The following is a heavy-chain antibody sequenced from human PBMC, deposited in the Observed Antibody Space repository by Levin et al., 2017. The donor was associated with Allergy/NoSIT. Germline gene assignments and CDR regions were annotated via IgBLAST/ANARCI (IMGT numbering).Heavy chain of an antibody. CDR3: ARLNPQLERRVVYYYMDV. Sequence: GESLKISCQTSGYTFAEYWITWLRQMPGKGLEWMGRINPRDSDTNYSPSFQGHVSLSVDKSLTSVYLQFFGLTASDTAIYYCARLNPQLERRVVYYYMDVWGQGTAVTVSS. D-gene: IGHD1-1*01. J-gene: IGHJ6*03. CDR2: INPRDSDT. V-gene: IGHV5-10-1*01. CDR1: GYTFAEYW.